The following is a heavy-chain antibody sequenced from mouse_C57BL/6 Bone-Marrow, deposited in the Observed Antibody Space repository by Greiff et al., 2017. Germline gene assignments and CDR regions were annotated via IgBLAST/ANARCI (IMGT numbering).Heavy chain of an antibody. Sequence: EVQVVESGGGLVQSGRSLRLSCATSGFTFSDFYMEWVRQAPGKGLEWIAASRNKANDYTTEYSAAVKGRFIVSRDTSKSILYLQMNALRAEDTASYYCARDAGYYGSSYDWYFDVGGTGTTVTVSS. D-gene: IGHD1-1*01. CDR3: ARDAGYYGSSYDWYFDV. J-gene: IGHJ1*03. CDR2: SRNKANDYTT. CDR1: GFTFSDFY. V-gene: IGHV7-1*01.